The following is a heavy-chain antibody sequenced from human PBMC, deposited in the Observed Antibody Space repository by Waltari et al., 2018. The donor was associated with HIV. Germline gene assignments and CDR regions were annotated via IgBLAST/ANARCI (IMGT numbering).Heavy chain of an antibody. V-gene: IGHV4-31*03. D-gene: IGHD2-2*01. CDR1: GGSISSGGYY. CDR2: IYYSGST. J-gene: IGHJ4*02. CDR3: ARLVDCSSTSCYGLFDY. Sequence: QVQLQESGPGLVKPSQTLSLTCTVSGGSISSGGYYWSWIRQHPGKGLEWIGYIYYSGSTYYHPSLKSRVTISVDTSKNQFSLKLSSVTAADTAVYYCARLVDCSSTSCYGLFDYWGQGTLVTVSS.